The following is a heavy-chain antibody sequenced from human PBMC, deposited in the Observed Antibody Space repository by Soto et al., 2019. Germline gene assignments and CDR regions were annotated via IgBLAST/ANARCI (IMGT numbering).Heavy chain of an antibody. D-gene: IGHD2-15*01. CDR2: INADDDGT. J-gene: IGHJ5*02. Sequence: ASVKVSCKASGYSYISYAIHWVRQAPGQGLEWMGWINADDDGTKYSQKFQDRVIITRDTSASTAYMDLSSLRSEDTAVYYCARGIATGHLDPWGQGTLVTVSS. V-gene: IGHV1-3*01. CDR1: GYSYISYA. CDR3: ARGIATGHLDP.